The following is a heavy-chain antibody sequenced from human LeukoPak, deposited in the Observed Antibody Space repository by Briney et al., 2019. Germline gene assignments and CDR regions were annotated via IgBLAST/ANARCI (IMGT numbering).Heavy chain of an antibody. V-gene: IGHV3-30-3*01. Sequence: GGSLRLSCAASGFTFSSYAMHWVRQAPGKGLEWVAVISYDGSNKYYADSVKGRFTISRDNSKNTLYLQMNSLRAEDTAVYYCARQIVLMVYAVGGDAFDIWGQGTMVTVSS. J-gene: IGHJ3*02. CDR3: ARQIVLMVYAVGGDAFDI. D-gene: IGHD2-8*01. CDR2: ISYDGSNK. CDR1: GFTFSSYA.